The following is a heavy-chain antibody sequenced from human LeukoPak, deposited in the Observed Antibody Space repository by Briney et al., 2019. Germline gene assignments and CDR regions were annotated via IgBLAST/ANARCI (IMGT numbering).Heavy chain of an antibody. CDR3: AKLWRSAGTFDY. J-gene: IGHJ4*02. CDR1: GFTFSSYG. Sequence: GGSLRLSCAASGFTFSSYGMSWVRQAPGKGLEWVSTISASGRSTYYADSVKGRFTISRDNSKNTLYLQMNSLRAEDTAVYYCAKLWRSAGTFDYWGQGTLVTVSS. V-gene: IGHV3-23*01. D-gene: IGHD6-13*01. CDR2: ISASGRST.